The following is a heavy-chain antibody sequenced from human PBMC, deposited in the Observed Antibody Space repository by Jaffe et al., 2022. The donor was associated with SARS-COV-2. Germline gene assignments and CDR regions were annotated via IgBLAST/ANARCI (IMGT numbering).Heavy chain of an antibody. Sequence: QVQLVESGGGVVQPGRSLRLSCAASGFTFSSYGMHWVRQAPGKGLEWVAVIWYDGSNKYYADSVKGRFTISRDNSKNTLYLQMNSLRAEDTAVYYCARDAAYYDFWSGTSSYYYYYGMDVWGQGTTVTVSS. CDR1: GFTFSSYG. V-gene: IGHV3-33*01. CDR2: IWYDGSNK. D-gene: IGHD3-3*01. J-gene: IGHJ6*02. CDR3: ARDAAYYDFWSGTSSYYYYYGMDV.